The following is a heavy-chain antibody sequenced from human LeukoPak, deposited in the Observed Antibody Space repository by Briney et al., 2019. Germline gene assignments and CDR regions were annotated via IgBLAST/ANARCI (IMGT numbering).Heavy chain of an antibody. J-gene: IGHJ4*02. CDR2: MYLSGTT. D-gene: IGHD3-22*01. V-gene: IGHV4-4*02. CDR3: AGLVGRYSSGLYYYYFDY. Sequence: KPSGTLSLTCTVSGDSINSLDLWSWVRQPPGKGLEWIGEMYLSGTTHSNPSVKSRVTISIDKSKNHFFLNLSSVTAADTAVYYCAGLVGRYSSGLYYYYFDYWGQGTLVTVSS. CDR1: GDSINSLDL.